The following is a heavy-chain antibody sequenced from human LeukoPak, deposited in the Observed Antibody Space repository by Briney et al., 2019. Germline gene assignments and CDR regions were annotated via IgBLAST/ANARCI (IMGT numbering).Heavy chain of an antibody. CDR2: ISNTGRT. Sequence: SETLSLTCTVSGGSIRSYYWNWIRQPPGKGLEWIGYISNTGRTKYNPSLKSRVTIPEDTSKNQLSLKLSSVTAADTAVYYCAKHEVGWKVGAASYFYGMDVWGQGTTVTVSS. D-gene: IGHD1-26*01. V-gene: IGHV4-59*08. CDR3: AKHEVGWKVGAASYFYGMDV. CDR1: GGSIRSYY. J-gene: IGHJ6*02.